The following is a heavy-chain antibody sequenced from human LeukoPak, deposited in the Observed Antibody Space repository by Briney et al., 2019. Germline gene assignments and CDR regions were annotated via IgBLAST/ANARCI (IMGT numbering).Heavy chain of an antibody. J-gene: IGHJ4*02. CDR3: AKDIAAAGLFDY. V-gene: IGHV3-23*01. CDR1: GFTFSSYA. Sequence: PGGSLRLSCAASGFTFSSYAMSWVRQAPGKGLEWVSAISGSGGSTYHADSVKGRFTISRDNSKNTLYLQMNSLRAEGTAVYYCAKDIAAAGLFDYWGQGTLVTVSS. CDR2: ISGSGGST. D-gene: IGHD6-13*01.